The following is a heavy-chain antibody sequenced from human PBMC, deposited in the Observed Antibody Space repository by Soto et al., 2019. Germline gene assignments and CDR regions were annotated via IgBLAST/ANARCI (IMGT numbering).Heavy chain of an antibody. Sequence: AGSLRLSCAASGFTFSSYGMHWVRQAPGKGLEWVAVIWYDGSNTYYADSVKGRFTISRDNSKNTLYLQMNSLRAEDTAVYYCARDYYDSSGHRPDDAFDIWGQGTMVTVSS. V-gene: IGHV3-33*08. D-gene: IGHD3-22*01. CDR1: GFTFSSYG. CDR2: IWYDGSNT. CDR3: ARDYYDSSGHRPDDAFDI. J-gene: IGHJ3*02.